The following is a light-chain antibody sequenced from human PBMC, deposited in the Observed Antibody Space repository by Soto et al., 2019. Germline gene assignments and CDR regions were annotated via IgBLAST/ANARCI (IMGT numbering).Light chain of an antibody. Sequence: SYVLTQPPSVSVAPGKTARITCGGNNIGIKSVHWYQQKPGQAPVLIIYYDSDRPSGIPERFSGSNSGNTATLTISRVEAGDEADYHCQVWDSSSDPVVFGGGTKLTVL. CDR2: YDS. CDR3: QVWDSSSDPVV. V-gene: IGLV3-21*04. J-gene: IGLJ2*01. CDR1: NIGIKS.